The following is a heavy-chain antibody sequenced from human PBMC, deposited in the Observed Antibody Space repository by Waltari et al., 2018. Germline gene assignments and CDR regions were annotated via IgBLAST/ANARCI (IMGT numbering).Heavy chain of an antibody. J-gene: IGHJ4*02. V-gene: IGHV4-38-2*01. CDR1: GYSISSGYY. CDR3: ARARFVPAAMWEYYFDY. CDR2: IYHSGST. Sequence: QVQLQESGPGLVKPSETLSLTCAVSGYSISSGYYWGWIRQPPGKGLEWIGSIYHSGSTYYNPSLKSRVTISVDTSKNQFSLKLSSVTAADTAVYYCARARFVPAAMWEYYFDYWGQGTLVTVSS. D-gene: IGHD2-2*01.